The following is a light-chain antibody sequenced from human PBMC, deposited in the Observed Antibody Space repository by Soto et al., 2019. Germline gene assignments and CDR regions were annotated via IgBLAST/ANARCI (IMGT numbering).Light chain of an antibody. J-gene: IGLJ1*01. CDR3: CSFVGSGTFYV. CDR1: SSELGSYNL. CDR2: EGN. V-gene: IGLV2-23*01. Sequence: QSVLTQPASVSGSPGQSIPMSCNGASSELGSYNLVSWYQQHPGKAPKFMIHEGNKRPSGDSHRFSGSMSGNTASLTISGLQAEDEAVYYCCSFVGSGTFYVFGNGTKVTVL.